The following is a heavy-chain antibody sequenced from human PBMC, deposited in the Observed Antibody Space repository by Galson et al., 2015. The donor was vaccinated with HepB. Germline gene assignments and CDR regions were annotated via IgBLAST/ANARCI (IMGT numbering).Heavy chain of an antibody. Sequence: QSGAEVKKPGESLRISCQGSGYNFTNYWVTWVRQMPGEGLEWMGKIDPVDSYTNYSPSFQGHVTISTDKSISTAYLQWSSLKASDTAMCYCARQAIGYSSRGDGFDLWGQGTLVTLSS. CDR1: GYNFTNYW. V-gene: IGHV5-10-1*01. CDR3: ARQAIGYSSRGDGFDL. CDR2: IDPVDSYT. D-gene: IGHD6-19*01. J-gene: IGHJ3*01.